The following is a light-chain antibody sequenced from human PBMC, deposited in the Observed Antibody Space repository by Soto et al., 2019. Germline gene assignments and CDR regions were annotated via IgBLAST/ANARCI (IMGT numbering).Light chain of an antibody. J-gene: IGKJ5*01. V-gene: IGKV3D-20*01. Sequence: EIVMTQSPATLSVSPGDRATLSYRASQSVSSSYLAWYQQIPGLAPRLLIYDASRRAPGIPERFSGRGSGTDFTLTISRLEPEDFAVYYCQQYNNWPLTFGQGRRLEIK. CDR1: QSVSSSY. CDR2: DAS. CDR3: QQYNNWPLT.